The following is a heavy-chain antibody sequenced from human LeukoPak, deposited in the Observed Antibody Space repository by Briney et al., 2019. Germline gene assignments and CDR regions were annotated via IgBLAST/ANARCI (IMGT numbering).Heavy chain of an antibody. D-gene: IGHD5-18*01. V-gene: IGHV3-21*06. Sequence: GGPLRLSCAGSGLTFRSYSMIWARQAPGKGLEWVSSMASSSTFIYYADSVKGRFTISRDNAKNSLYLQMNSLRAEDTAVYYYARVRGGYNYARGALDMWGQGTMVTVSS. J-gene: IGHJ3*02. CDR3: ARVRGGYNYARGALDM. CDR1: GLTFRSYS. CDR2: MASSSTFI.